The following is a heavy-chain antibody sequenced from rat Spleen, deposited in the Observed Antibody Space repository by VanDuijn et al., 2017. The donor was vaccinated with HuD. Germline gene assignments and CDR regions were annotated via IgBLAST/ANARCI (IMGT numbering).Heavy chain of an antibody. Sequence: EVQLVESGGGLVQPGRSLKLSCAASGFTFSNYDMAWVRQAPTKGLEWVASISTGGGNTYYRDSVKGRFTISRDNAKSTLYLQMDSLRSEDTATYYCARHGIYNSDGCFAYWGQGTLVTVSS. D-gene: IGHD1-10*01. CDR1: GFTFSNYD. V-gene: IGHV5S23*01. J-gene: IGHJ3*01. CDR3: ARHGIYNSDGCFAY. CDR2: ISTGGGNT.